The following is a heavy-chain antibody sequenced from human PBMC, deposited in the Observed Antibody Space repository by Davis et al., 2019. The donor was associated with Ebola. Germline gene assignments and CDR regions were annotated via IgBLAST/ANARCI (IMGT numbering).Heavy chain of an antibody. D-gene: IGHD2-2*01. J-gene: IGHJ6*02. CDR2: IIPIFGTA. V-gene: IGHV1-69*13. CDR3: ARSCSSTSCFYYYYYYGMDV. CDR1: GGTFSSYA. Sequence: AASVKVSCKASGGTFSSYAISWVRQAPGQGLEWMGGIIPIFGTANYAQKFQGRVTITADESTSTAYMELSSLRSEDTAVYYCARSCSSTSCFYYYYYYGMDVWGQGTTVTVSS.